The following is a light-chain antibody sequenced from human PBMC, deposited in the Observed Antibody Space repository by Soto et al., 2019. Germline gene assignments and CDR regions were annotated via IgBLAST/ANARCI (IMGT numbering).Light chain of an antibody. Sequence: EIVLTQSPGTLSLSPGERATLSCRASQSVSSSYLAWYQQKPGQAPRLLIYDASSRATGIPDRFSGSGSGNDFPLTISRLEPEDFAVYYCQQYGSSLYTFGQGTKREIK. J-gene: IGKJ2*01. V-gene: IGKV3-20*01. CDR3: QQYGSSLYT. CDR2: DAS. CDR1: QSVSSSY.